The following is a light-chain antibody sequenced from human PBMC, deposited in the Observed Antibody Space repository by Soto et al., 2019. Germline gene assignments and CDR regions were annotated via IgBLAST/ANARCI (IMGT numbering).Light chain of an antibody. CDR2: GAS. Sequence: EIVMTQSPATLSVSPGERVTLSCRASQSVSSRLAWYQQKPGQAPRLLIYGASSRATVIPDRFSGSGSGTDFTLTISRLEPEDFAVYYCQQYGSSLITFGQGTRLEIK. J-gene: IGKJ5*01. V-gene: IGKV3-20*01. CDR3: QQYGSSLIT. CDR1: QSVSSR.